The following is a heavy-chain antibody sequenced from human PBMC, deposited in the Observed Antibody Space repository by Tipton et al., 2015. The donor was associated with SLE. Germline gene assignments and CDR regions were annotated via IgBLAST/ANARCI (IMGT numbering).Heavy chain of an antibody. D-gene: IGHD2/OR15-2a*01. J-gene: IGHJ4*02. CDR2: VHYSGRT. V-gene: IGHV4-59*01. CDR1: GGSLSTYY. Sequence: TLSLTCTVSGGSLSTYYWTWIRQPPGKRLEWIGYVHYSGRTNYNPSLKSRLTISVDTSKNQFSLKLSSVTAADTAVYYCVRGTENNWRPRFDLWGQGTLVAVSS. CDR3: VRGTENNWRPRFDL.